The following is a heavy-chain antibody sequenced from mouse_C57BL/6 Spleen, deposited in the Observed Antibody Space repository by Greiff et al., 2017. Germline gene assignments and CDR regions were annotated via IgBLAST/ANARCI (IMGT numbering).Heavy chain of an antibody. Sequence: EVQRVESGGGLVQPKGSLKLSCAASGFSFNTYAMNWVRQAPGKGLEWVARIRSKSNNYATYYADSVKDRFTISRDDSESMLYLQMNNLKTEDTAMYYCVRGGGYYFDYWGQGTTRTVSS. CDR2: IRSKSNNYAT. CDR3: VRGGGYYFDY. CDR1: GFSFNTYA. V-gene: IGHV10-1*01. J-gene: IGHJ2*01.